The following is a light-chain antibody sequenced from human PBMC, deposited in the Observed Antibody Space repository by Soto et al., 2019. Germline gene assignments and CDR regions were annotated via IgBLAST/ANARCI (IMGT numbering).Light chain of an antibody. V-gene: IGKV3-20*01. CDR2: GAS. CDR1: QSVSSNY. CDR3: QQYGSSPLYT. Sequence: EIMLTQSPGTLSLSPGERATLSCRASQSVSSNYLAWYQQKPGQAPRLLIYGASSRATGIPDRFSGSGSGTDFTLTISRLEPEDFAVYYCQQYGSSPLYTFGQGTKLEIK. J-gene: IGKJ2*01.